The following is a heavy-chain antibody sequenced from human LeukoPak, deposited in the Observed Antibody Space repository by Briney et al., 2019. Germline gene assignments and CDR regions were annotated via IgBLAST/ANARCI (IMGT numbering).Heavy chain of an antibody. V-gene: IGHV3-23*01. CDR3: AKLGRYCGGDCYWIEDY. Sequence: GGSLRLSCAASGFTFSSYAMSWVRQAPGKGLEWVSAISGSGGSTYYADSAKGRFTISRDNSKNTLYLQMNSLRAEDTAVYYCAKLGRYCGGDCYWIEDYWGQGTLVTVFS. CDR2: ISGSGGST. J-gene: IGHJ4*02. D-gene: IGHD2-21*02. CDR1: GFTFSSYA.